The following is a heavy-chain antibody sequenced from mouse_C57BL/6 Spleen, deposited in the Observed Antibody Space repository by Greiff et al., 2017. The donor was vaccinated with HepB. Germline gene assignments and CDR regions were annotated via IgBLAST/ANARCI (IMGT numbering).Heavy chain of an antibody. V-gene: IGHV1-42*01. J-gene: IGHJ3*01. Sequence: EVKLQESGPELVKPGASVKISCKASGYSFTGYYMNWVKQSPEKSLEWIGEINPSTGGTTYNQKFKAKATLTVDKSSSTAYMQLKSLTSEDSAVYYCARRATWFAYWGQGTLVTVSA. CDR2: INPSTGGT. CDR3: ARRATWFAY. CDR1: GYSFTGYY.